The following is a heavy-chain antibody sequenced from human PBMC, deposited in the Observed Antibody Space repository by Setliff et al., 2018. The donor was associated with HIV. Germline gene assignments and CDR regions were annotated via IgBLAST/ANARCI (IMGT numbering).Heavy chain of an antibody. CDR1: GGSLSTSSFY. J-gene: IGHJ4*02. CDR3: AKHIRDWEWELQPVFDY. D-gene: IGHD1-26*01. CDR2: IYFSGST. V-gene: IGHV4-39*01. Sequence: PSETLSLTCTVSGGSLSTSSFYWGWIRQPPGKGLQWIGSIYFSGSTYYNPSLKSRVTISVDTSKNQFSLYLEMSSLRLDDTALYYCAKHIRDWEWELQPVFDYWGQGVMVTVSS.